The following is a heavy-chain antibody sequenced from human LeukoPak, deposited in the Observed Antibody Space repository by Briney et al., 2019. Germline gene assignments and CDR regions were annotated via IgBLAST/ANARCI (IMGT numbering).Heavy chain of an antibody. CDR1: GYSFTSCW. D-gene: IGHD3-22*01. Sequence: GESLKISCKGSGYSFTSCWIGWVRQMPGKGLEWTGIIYPGDSDTRYSPSFQGQVTISADKSISTAYLQWSSLKASDTAMYYCARRWLSARDAFDIWGQGTMVTVSS. CDR2: IYPGDSDT. CDR3: ARRWLSARDAFDI. J-gene: IGHJ3*02. V-gene: IGHV5-51*01.